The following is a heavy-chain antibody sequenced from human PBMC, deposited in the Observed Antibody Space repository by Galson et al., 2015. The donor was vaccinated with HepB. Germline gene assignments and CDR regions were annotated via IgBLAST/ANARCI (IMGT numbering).Heavy chain of an antibody. CDR1: GFTVSSNY. D-gene: IGHD6-13*01. Sequence: SLRLSCAASGFTVSSNYMSWVRQAPGKGLEWVSVIYSGGSTYYADSVKGRFTISRDNSKNTLYLQMNSLRAEDTAVYYCARDYLYGSSWSVGGTNYPESWGQGTLVTVSS. J-gene: IGHJ5*02. V-gene: IGHV3-66*01. CDR3: ARDYLYGSSWSVGGTNYPES. CDR2: IYSGGST.